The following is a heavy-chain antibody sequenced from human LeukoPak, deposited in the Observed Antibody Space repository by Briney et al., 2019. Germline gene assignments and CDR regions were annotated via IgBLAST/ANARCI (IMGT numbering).Heavy chain of an antibody. CDR3: ARVYSSGWLDSYYYYMDV. CDR1: GYSFTSYW. D-gene: IGHD6-19*01. Sequence: GESLKISCKGSGYSFTSYWIGWVRQMPGKGLEWMGIIYPGDSDTRYSPSFQGQVTISADKSISTAYLQWSSLKASDTAMYYCARVYSSGWLDSYYYYMDVWGKGTTVTVSS. CDR2: IYPGDSDT. J-gene: IGHJ6*03. V-gene: IGHV5-51*01.